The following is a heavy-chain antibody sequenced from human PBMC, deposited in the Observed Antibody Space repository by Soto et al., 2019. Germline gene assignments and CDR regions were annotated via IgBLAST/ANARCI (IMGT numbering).Heavy chain of an antibody. Sequence: QVQLVQSGAEVKKPGASVKVSCRTSGYTFTHYYIHWVRHAPGQGLEWLGIINPASGSTNYAQEFQGRVTLTMDMSTTTVYMEMSGLRAEDTAIFYCARDLAAGDHWGQGTLVTVSS. J-gene: IGHJ4*02. V-gene: IGHV1-46*01. D-gene: IGHD6-13*01. CDR3: ARDLAAGDH. CDR1: GYTFTHYY. CDR2: INPASGST.